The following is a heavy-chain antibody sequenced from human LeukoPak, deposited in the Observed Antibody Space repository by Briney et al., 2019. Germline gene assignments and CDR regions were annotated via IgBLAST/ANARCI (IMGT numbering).Heavy chain of an antibody. D-gene: IGHD3-9*01. J-gene: IGHJ4*02. CDR2: ISYDGSNK. V-gene: IGHV3-30-3*01. CDR1: GFTFSSYA. CDR3: ARDPSGYSANFDY. Sequence: GGSLRLSCAASGFTFSSYAMHWVRQAPGKGLEWEAVISYDGSNKYYADSVKGRFTISRDNSKNTLYLQMNSLRAEDTAVYYCARDPSGYSANFDYWGQGTLVTVSS.